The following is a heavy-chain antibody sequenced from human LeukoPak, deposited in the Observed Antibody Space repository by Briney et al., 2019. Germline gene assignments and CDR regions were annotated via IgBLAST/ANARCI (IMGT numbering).Heavy chain of an antibody. Sequence: GGSLRLSCAASGFTVSVNYMSWVRQAPGKGLEWVSVIYSGGGTYYADSVKGRFTISRDSSKNTLYLQMNSLRAEDTAVYHCGRAQRIMMTHAFDLWGQGTMVTVSS. CDR2: IYSGGGT. CDR1: GFTVSVNY. D-gene: IGHD2-15*01. J-gene: IGHJ3*01. CDR3: GRAQRIMMTHAFDL. V-gene: IGHV3-53*01.